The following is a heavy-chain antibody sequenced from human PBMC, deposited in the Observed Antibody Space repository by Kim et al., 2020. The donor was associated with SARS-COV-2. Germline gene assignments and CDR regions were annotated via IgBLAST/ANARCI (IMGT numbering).Heavy chain of an antibody. CDR3: ARTDDVDIVATATDWYFDL. CDR1: GGSISSYY. Sequence: SETLSLTCTVSGGSISSYYWSWIRQPPGKGLEWIGYIYYSGSTNYNPSLKSRVTISVDTSKNQFSLKLSSVTAADTAVYYCARTDDVDIVATATDWYFDLWGRGTLVTVSS. CDR2: IYYSGST. D-gene: IGHD5-12*01. V-gene: IGHV4-59*13. J-gene: IGHJ2*01.